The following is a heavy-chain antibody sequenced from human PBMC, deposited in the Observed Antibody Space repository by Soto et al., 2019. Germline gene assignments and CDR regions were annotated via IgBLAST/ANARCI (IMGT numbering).Heavy chain of an antibody. CDR2: ISSSGSTI. V-gene: IGHV3-11*01. J-gene: IGHJ6*02. Sequence: GGSLRLSCAASRFTFSDYYMSWIRQAPGKGLEWVSYISSSGSTIYYADSVKGRFTISRDNAKNSLYLQMNSLRAEDTAVYYCARSLYYDFWSGYYTDYYYYGMDVWGQGTTVTVSS. CDR1: RFTFSDYY. D-gene: IGHD3-3*01. CDR3: ARSLYYDFWSGYYTDYYYYGMDV.